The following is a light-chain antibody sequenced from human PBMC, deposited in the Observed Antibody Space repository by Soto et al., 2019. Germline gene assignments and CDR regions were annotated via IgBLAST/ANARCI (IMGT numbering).Light chain of an antibody. CDR3: QQRSNWPSST. CDR1: QSIRTF. CDR2: DAS. J-gene: IGKJ5*01. Sequence: EIVLTQPPATLPLSPGESATLSCRASQSIRTFLAWYQHRPGQAPRLLIYDASDRATGVPARCSGSRSGTDFTLTISSLEPEDSAVYYCQQRSNWPSSTFGPGTRLEN. V-gene: IGKV3-11*01.